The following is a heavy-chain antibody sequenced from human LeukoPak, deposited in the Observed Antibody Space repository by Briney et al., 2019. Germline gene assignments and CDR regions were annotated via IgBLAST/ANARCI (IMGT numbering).Heavy chain of an antibody. CDR1: GFTVSSNY. J-gene: IGHJ6*02. V-gene: IGHV3-66*01. Sequence: SGGSLRLSCAASGFTVSSNYMSWVRQAPGKGLEWVSVIYSGGSTYCADSAKGRFTISRDNSKNTLYLQMNSLRAEDTAVYYCARAPSEWFGELSPYYYGMDVWGQGTTVTVSS. D-gene: IGHD3-10*01. CDR3: ARAPSEWFGELSPYYYGMDV. CDR2: IYSGGST.